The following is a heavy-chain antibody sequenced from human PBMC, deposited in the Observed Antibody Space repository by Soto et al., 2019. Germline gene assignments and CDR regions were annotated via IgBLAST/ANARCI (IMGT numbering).Heavy chain of an antibody. J-gene: IGHJ5*02. CDR2: ISAYNGNT. D-gene: IGHD2-2*01. CDR3: ARDGRPLCSSTSCLTYNWFDP. CDR1: GYTFTSYG. V-gene: IGHV1-18*04. Sequence: GASVKVSCKASGYTFTSYGISWVRQAPGQGLEWMGWISAYNGNTNYAQKLQGRVTMTTDTSTSTAYMELRSLRSDDTAVYYCARDGRPLCSSTSCLTYNWFDPWGQGTLVTVSS.